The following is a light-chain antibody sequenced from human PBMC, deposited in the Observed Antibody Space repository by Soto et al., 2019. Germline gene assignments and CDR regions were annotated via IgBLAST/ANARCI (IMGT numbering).Light chain of an antibody. V-gene: IGKV1-39*01. J-gene: IGKJ2*01. CDR1: QRITTY. Sequence: IHMTQSTSSLSASVGDRITVTCRASQRITTYVNWYQLNPEEAPKLLISTSGTLQRGVPSRFSGSGSGTDFTLTITRLQPADFATYYCQQTYSTPYNFGQGAKLDSK. CDR3: QQTYSTPYN. CDR2: TSG.